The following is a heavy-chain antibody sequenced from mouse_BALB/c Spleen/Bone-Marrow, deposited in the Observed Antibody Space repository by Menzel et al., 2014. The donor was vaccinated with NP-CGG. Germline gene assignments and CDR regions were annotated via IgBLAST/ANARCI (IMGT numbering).Heavy chain of an antibody. J-gene: IGHJ2*01. CDR1: GYTFTSSW. V-gene: IGHV1S130*01. CDR2: IHPNSGNT. D-gene: IGHD2-14*01. CDR3: ARHHRYAFYFDY. Sequence: QVQLQQSGSVLVRPGASVKLSCKASGYTFTSSWMHWARQRPGQGLEWIGEIHPNSGNTNYNEKFKGRATLTVDTSSSASYVEVSGLSAEDSAVYCCARHHRYAFYFDYWGRGTTLTVSS.